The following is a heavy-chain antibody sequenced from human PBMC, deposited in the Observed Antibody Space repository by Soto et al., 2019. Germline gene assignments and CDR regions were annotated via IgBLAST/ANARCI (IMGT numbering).Heavy chain of an antibody. CDR1: GGSVSSTSYY. CDR2: IHYSGST. Sequence: QVQLQESGPGLVKPSETLSLTCTVSGGSVSSTSYYWTWIRQPPGKGLEWIGYIHYSGSTNYNPSLKSRVTVSVETSKNHFSLKLSSVTAADTAVYYCARAWEQLYFDYWGQGALVTVSS. J-gene: IGHJ4*02. CDR3: ARAWEQLYFDY. V-gene: IGHV4-61*01. D-gene: IGHD1-26*01.